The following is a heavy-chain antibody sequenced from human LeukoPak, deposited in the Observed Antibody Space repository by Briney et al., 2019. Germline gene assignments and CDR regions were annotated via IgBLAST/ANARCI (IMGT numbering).Heavy chain of an antibody. Sequence: SETLSLTCAAYGGSFSGYYWSWLRQPPGKGLEWIGGINHSGSTNYYPSFKSRVSISVDTSKKQFPLMLISIPAADTPALYFSRAAFSFGVVMLYAFDVWGQGTMVTVSS. CDR1: GGSFSGYY. J-gene: IGHJ3*01. V-gene: IGHV4-34*01. CDR2: INHSGST. CDR3: SRAAFSFGVVMLYAFDV. D-gene: IGHD3-3*01.